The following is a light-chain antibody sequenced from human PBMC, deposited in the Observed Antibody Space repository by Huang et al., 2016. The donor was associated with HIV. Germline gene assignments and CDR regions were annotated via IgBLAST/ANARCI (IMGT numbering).Light chain of an antibody. J-gene: IGKJ1*01. CDR2: AAS. CDR1: QSVSNN. Sequence: EIVMTQSPATLSVSPGERATLSCRASQSVSNNLAWYQHKPGQAPRLLIYAASNRATGIPARFSGSGFGTEFSLTISSLESEDFVVYHCQQYDNWPRTFGQGTKVEFK. V-gene: IGKV3-15*01. CDR3: QQYDNWPRT.